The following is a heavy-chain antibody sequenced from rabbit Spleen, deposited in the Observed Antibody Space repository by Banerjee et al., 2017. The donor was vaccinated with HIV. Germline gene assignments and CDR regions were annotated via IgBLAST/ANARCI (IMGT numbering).Heavy chain of an antibody. CDR1: GFSFSSSYY. J-gene: IGHJ4*01. D-gene: IGHD1-1*01. CDR2: INASTGKP. CDR3: ARDLVGVIGWNFYL. V-gene: IGHV1S40*01. Sequence: QSLEESGGDLVKPGASLTLTCTASGFSFSSSYYVCWVRQAPGKGLEWIACINASTGKPVYATWASGRFTISRTSSTTVTLRMTSLTAADRAAYFCARDLVGVIGWNFYLWGPAPWSPS.